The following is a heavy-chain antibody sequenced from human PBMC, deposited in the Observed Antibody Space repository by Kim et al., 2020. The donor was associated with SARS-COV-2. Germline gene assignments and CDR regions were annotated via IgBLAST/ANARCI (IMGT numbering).Heavy chain of an antibody. J-gene: IGHJ2*01. CDR3: AKHVHLTSVTFLWYFDL. CDR2: IFGSGHGT. Sequence: GGSLRLSCAASQFTFSSSAMTWVRQAPGKGLEWVSSIFGSGHGTYYADSVKGRFIISRDHSKNTLYLEMNDLRADDTAVYFCAKHVHLTSVTFLWYFDLWGRGTSVIVSS. D-gene: IGHD2-2*01. V-gene: IGHV3-23*01. CDR1: QFTFSSSA.